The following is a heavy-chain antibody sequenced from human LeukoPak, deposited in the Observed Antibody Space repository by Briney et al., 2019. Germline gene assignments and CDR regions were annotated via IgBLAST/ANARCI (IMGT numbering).Heavy chain of an antibody. CDR3: ARELRDFDWLLLDY. J-gene: IGHJ4*02. D-gene: IGHD3-9*01. CDR2: IYYSGST. V-gene: IGHV4-31*01. Sequence: SETLSLTCTVSGGSISSGGYYWSWLRQHPGKGLEWIGYIYYSGSTYYNPSLKSQVTISVDTSKNQFSLKLSSVTAADTAVYYCARELRDFDWLLLDYWGQGTLVTVSS. CDR1: GGSISSGGYY.